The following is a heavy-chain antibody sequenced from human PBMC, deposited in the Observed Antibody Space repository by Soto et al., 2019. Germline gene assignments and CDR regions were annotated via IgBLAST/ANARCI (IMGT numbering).Heavy chain of an antibody. V-gene: IGHV1-69*01. Sequence: QVQLVQSGAEVKKPGSSVKVSCKASGGTFSSYAISWVRQAPGQGLEWMGGIIPIFGTANYAQKFQGRVTITADESTSTAYMELSSLRSEDTAVYYCARDFGSTSYYYYYYGIDVWGQGTTVTVSS. J-gene: IGHJ6*02. D-gene: IGHD2-2*01. CDR3: ARDFGSTSYYYYYYGIDV. CDR1: GGTFSSYA. CDR2: IIPIFGTA.